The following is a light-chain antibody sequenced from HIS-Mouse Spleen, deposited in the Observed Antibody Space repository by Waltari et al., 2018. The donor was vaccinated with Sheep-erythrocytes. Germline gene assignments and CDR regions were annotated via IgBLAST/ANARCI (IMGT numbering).Light chain of an antibody. CDR2: EGS. CDR1: RSDVGSYNL. V-gene: IGLV2-23*01. CDR3: CSYAGSSTLV. J-gene: IGLJ2*01. Sequence: QSALTQPASVSGSPGQSITISCTGTRSDVGSYNLVSWYQQHPGKAPKLMIYEGSKRPSGVSNCFSGSKSGNTASLTISGLQAEDEADYYCCSYAGSSTLVFGGGTKLTVL.